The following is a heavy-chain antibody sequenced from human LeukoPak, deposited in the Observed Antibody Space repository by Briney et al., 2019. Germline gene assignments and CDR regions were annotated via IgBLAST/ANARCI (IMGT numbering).Heavy chain of an antibody. CDR2: IYHSGST. CDR1: GYSISSGYY. D-gene: IGHD3-22*01. Sequence: SETLSLTCTVSGYSISSGYYWGWIRQPPGKGPEWIGSIYHSGSTYYNPSLKSRVTISVDTSKNQFSLKLSSVTAADTAVYYCARVRDSSGYSYDAFDIWGQGTMVTVSS. CDR3: ARVRDSSGYSYDAFDI. V-gene: IGHV4-38-2*02. J-gene: IGHJ3*02.